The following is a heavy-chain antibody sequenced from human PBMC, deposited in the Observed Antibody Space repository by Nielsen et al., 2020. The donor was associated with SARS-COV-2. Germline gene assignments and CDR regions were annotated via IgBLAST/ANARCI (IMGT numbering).Heavy chain of an antibody. V-gene: IGHV3-13*01. CDR1: GFTFSSYD. CDR2: IGTAGDT. Sequence: GESLKIFCAASGFTFSSYDMHWVRQATGKGLEWVSAIGTAGDTYYPGSVKGRFTISRENAKNSLYLQMNSLRAGDTAVYYCARERQLGYGMDVWGQGTTVTVSS. D-gene: IGHD6-6*01. J-gene: IGHJ6*02. CDR3: ARERQLGYGMDV.